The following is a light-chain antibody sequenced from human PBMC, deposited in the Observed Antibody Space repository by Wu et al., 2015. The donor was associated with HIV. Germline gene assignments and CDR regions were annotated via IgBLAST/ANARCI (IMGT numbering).Light chain of an antibody. J-gene: IGKJ1*01. V-gene: IGKV1-39*01. Sequence: DIQVTQSPSSLSASVGDRVTITCRASQTIGTYLNWYQQKEGKAPKLLISGASTLQSGVPSRFSGSGYGTDFTLTISSLQPEDFATYYCQQSYNLPPWTFGQGTKVEFK. CDR2: GAS. CDR3: QQSYNLPPWT. CDR1: QTIGTY.